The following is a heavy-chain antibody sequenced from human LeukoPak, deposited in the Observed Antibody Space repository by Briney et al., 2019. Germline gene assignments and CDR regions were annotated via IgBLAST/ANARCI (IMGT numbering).Heavy chain of an antibody. J-gene: IGHJ4*02. Sequence: GGSLRLSCATSAFTFSSYWMHWVRQAPGKGLVWVSSINSDGSSRSYADYVKGRFTISRDNAKNTLYLQMSSLSVDDTAIYYCTRGSPGYSSSWLDFWGQGILVTVSS. CDR2: INSDGSSR. CDR1: AFTFSSYW. D-gene: IGHD6-13*01. CDR3: TRGSPGYSSSWLDF. V-gene: IGHV3-74*01.